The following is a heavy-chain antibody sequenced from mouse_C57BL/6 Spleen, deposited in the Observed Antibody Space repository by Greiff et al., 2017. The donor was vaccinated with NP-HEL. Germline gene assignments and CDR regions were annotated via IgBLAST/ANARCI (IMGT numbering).Heavy chain of an antibody. CDR1: GYSITSGYS. V-gene: IGHV3-6*01. CDR2: IRYDGSN. Sequence: EVKLQESGPGLVKPSQSLSLTCSVPGYSITSGYSWNWIRQFPGNKLEWMGYIRYDGSNNYNPSLKNRISITRDTSKNQFCLKLNSVTTEDTATYYCARAGRAMDYWGQGTSVTVSS. CDR3: ARAGRAMDY. J-gene: IGHJ4*01.